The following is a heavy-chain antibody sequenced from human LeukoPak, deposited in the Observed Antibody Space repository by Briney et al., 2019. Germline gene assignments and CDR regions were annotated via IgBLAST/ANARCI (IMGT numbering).Heavy chain of an antibody. CDR2: ISYDGRNQ. V-gene: IGHV3-30*18. Sequence: PGTSLRLSCAASGFSFTTYGMHWVRQAPLKGLEWLAAISYDGRNQNYADSVKGRFTIFRDNSQNTLYLQMNSLRAEDTALYYCAKDRTINGRSSPFDSWGQGTLVTVSS. J-gene: IGHJ4*02. D-gene: IGHD1-26*01. CDR3: AKDRTINGRSSPFDS. CDR1: GFSFTTYG.